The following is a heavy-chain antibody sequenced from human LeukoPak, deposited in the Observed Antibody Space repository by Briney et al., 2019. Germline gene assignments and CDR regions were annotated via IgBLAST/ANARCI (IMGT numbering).Heavy chain of an antibody. CDR3: AGLLSDKRGFGY. J-gene: IGHJ4*02. CDR1: GGAISTNGYS. CDR2: LYHLGST. Sequence: SETLSLTCTVSGGAISTNGYSWGWIRQPPGKGLEWIGSLYHLGSTYYNASLKSRVTMSVDTSQNQFSLRLISVTAADTAVYYCAGLLSDKRGFGYWGQGTLVTVSS. D-gene: IGHD2/OR15-2a*01. V-gene: IGHV4-39*01.